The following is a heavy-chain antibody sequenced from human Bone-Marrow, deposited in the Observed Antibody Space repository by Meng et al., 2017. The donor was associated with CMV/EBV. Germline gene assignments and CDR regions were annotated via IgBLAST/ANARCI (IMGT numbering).Heavy chain of an antibody. CDR2: IIPIFGTA. CDR1: GGTVRSKA. Sequence: CRASGGTVRSKAISWMGQTPGEGLEWIGGIIPIFGTANYTQKFKGRVTITTDESTSTAYMELSSLRSEDTAVYYCARVPYYDSGYTSPWGQGTLVTVSS. J-gene: IGHJ5*02. D-gene: IGHD3-10*01. V-gene: IGHV1-69*05. CDR3: ARVPYYDSGYTSP.